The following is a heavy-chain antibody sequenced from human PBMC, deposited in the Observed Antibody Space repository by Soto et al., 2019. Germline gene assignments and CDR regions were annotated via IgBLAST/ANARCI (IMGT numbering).Heavy chain of an antibody. Sequence: GGSLRLSFAASGFTFSSYAMSWFRQAPGKGLEWVSAISGSGGSTYYADSVKGRFTISRDNSKNTLYLQMNSLRAEDTAVYYCAKSPNKYDYAAPFDYWGQGTLFSVSS. CDR3: AKSPNKYDYAAPFDY. J-gene: IGHJ4*02. V-gene: IGHV3-23*01. CDR1: GFTFSSYA. D-gene: IGHD4-17*01. CDR2: ISGSGGST.